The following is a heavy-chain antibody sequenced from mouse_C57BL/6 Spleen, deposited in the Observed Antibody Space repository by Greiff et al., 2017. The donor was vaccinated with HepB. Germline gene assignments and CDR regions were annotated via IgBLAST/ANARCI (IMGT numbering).Heavy chain of an antibody. CDR2: IHPSDSDT. J-gene: IGHJ1*03. Sequence: QVQLQQPGAELVKPGASVKVSCKASGYTFTSYWMHWVKQRPGQGLEWIGRIHPSDSDTNSNQKFKGKATLTVDKSSSTAYMQLSSLTSEDSAVYYCAIGDYYGSSYNWYFDVWGTGTTVTVSS. CDR3: AIGDYYGSSYNWYFDV. CDR1: GYTFTSYW. V-gene: IGHV1-74*01. D-gene: IGHD1-1*01.